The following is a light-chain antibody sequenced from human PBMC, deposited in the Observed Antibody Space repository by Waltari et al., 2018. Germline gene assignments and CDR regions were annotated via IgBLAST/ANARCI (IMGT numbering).Light chain of an antibody. J-gene: IGLJ3*02. V-gene: IGLV4-69*01. CDR3: QTGGHGTWV. Sequence: QLVLTQSPSASASLGASVKLTCTLRRGHSTTVIACIQKRPERGPRYLMKVNSDGSHNKGDEIPDRFSGSSSGAEHYRTISSLQSEDEADYYCQTGGHGTWVFGGGTKLTVL. CDR2: VNSDGSH. CDR1: RGHSTTV.